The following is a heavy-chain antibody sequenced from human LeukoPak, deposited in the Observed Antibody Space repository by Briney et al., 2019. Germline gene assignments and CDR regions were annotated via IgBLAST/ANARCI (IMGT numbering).Heavy chain of an antibody. Sequence: SETLSLTCTVSGGSISSSNYYWGWIRQPPGKGLEWIGNIYYSGSTYYNPSLKSRVTISVDTSKNQFSLKLSSVTAADTAVYYCAKKGYCSSTSCYYYFDYWGQGTLVTVSS. CDR3: AKKGYCSSTSCYYYFDY. V-gene: IGHV4-39*01. D-gene: IGHD2-2*01. J-gene: IGHJ4*02. CDR1: GGSISSSNYY. CDR2: IYYSGST.